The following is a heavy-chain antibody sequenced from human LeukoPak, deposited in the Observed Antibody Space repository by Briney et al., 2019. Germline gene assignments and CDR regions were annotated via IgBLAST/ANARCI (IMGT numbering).Heavy chain of an antibody. V-gene: IGHV3-49*04. Sequence: GGSLRLSCAASGFTFSNYAMHWVRQAPGKGLEWVGFIRSKAYGGTTEYAASVKCRFTISRDDSKSIAYLQMNSLKTEDTAVYYCTRGPEWLLRVGVFDYWGQGTLVTVSS. CDR1: GFTFSNYA. CDR2: IRSKAYGGTT. CDR3: TRGPEWLLRVGVFDY. D-gene: IGHD3-3*01. J-gene: IGHJ4*02.